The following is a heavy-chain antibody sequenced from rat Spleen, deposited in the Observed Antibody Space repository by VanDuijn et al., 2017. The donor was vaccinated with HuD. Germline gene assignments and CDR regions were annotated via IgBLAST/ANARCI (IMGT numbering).Heavy chain of an antibody. V-gene: IGHV5-46*01. CDR1: GFTFSSFA. D-gene: IGHD1-1*01. CDR2: ITSGGST. Sequence: EVQLVESGGGLVQPGRSLKLSCAASGFTFSSFAMAWVRQAPEKGLEWVATITSGGSTYYPDSVKGRFTVSRDNAKTTLYLQMDSLRSEDTATYYCAKDGPFYYYTRHHYWYFDFWGPGTMVTVSS. J-gene: IGHJ1*01. CDR3: AKDGPFYYYTRHHYWYFDF.